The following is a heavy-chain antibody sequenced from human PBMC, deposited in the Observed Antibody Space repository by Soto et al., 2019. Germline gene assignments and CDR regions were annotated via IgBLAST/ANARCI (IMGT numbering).Heavy chain of an antibody. CDR2: IVPIFGTT. CDR1: RGVFRSYA. Sequence: SVQVSCMGSRGVFRSYAISGVRQAACRGGEGLGGIVPIFGTTNYAQKYQGRVTIVAYESTSTAYKDLSSLRSDDTAVYYCARPDEGSYHSNHHYYYALDLWGQGTTVTVSS. V-gene: IGHV1-69*13. CDR3: ARPDEGSYHSNHHYYYALDL. D-gene: IGHD3-16*02. J-gene: IGHJ6*02.